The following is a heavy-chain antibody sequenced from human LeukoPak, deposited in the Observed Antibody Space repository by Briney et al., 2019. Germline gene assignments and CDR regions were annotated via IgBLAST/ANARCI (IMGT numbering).Heavy chain of an antibody. Sequence: AESLSLSCAASEFSVSSNNNTWARHAPRKGQERVSLIYSGGSTYYADSMKGRFTIARDSSKNTLYIQMNSLRAEETAVYYCARGGSGYHNPGGQGTLVTVSS. V-gene: IGHV3-66*01. D-gene: IGHD5-12*01. CDR2: IYSGGST. J-gene: IGHJ4*02. CDR3: ARGGSGYHNP. CDR1: EFSVSSNN.